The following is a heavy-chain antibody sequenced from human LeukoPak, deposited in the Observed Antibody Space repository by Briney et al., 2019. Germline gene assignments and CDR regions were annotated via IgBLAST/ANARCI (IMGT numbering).Heavy chain of an antibody. CDR1: GFTFSSYN. V-gene: IGHV3-21*01. J-gene: IGHJ6*03. D-gene: IGHD3-16*01. Sequence: GGSLRLSCAASGFTFSSYNMNWVRQAPGKGLEWVSSISSSDSYIYYADSVKGRFTISRDNSKNTLFLQMNSLRAEDTAVYYCAKEGAPSYYYYMDVWGKGTTVTISS. CDR3: AKEGAPSYYYYMDV. CDR2: ISSSDSYI.